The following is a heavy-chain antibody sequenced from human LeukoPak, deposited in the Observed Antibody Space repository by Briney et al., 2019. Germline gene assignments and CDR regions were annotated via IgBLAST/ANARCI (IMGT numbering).Heavy chain of an antibody. V-gene: IGHV3-23*03. CDR1: GFTFSSYA. D-gene: IGHD6-19*01. Sequence: GGSLRLSCAASGFTFSSYAMSWVRQAPGKGLEWVSVIYSGGSTYYADSVKGRFTISRDNSKNTLYLQMNSLRAEDTAVYYCAKETAVAGSKPDAFDIWGQGTMVTVSS. J-gene: IGHJ3*02. CDR3: AKETAVAGSKPDAFDI. CDR2: IYSGGST.